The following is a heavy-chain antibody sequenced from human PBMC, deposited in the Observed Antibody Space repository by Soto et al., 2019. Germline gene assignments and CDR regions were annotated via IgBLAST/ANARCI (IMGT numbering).Heavy chain of an antibody. CDR1: GFTFSTYG. J-gene: IGHJ6*03. D-gene: IGHD3-10*01. Sequence: DVQLLESGGGLVQWGGSLRLSCVTSGFTFSTYGMTWVRQAPGKGLEWVSYGGSGGSRYCAESVKGRFTISRDNSKNTLSLEMNSLRAEDTATYYCVKFRGRAYPYYYMDVWGKGTTVTVSS. CDR2: YGGSGGSR. V-gene: IGHV3-23*01. CDR3: VKFRGRAYPYYYMDV.